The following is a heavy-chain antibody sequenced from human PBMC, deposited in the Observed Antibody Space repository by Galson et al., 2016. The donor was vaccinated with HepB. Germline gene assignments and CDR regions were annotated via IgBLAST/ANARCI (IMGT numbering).Heavy chain of an antibody. J-gene: IGHJ4*02. CDR1: GYTLITYH. CDR3: ARGTYSSPSPASFY. Sequence: SVKVSCKASGYTLITYHMHWVRQAPGQGLGWMGVINPGGGSTSYGHKFQGRVTMTRDTSTSTVYMELSSLRSEDTAVYYCARGTYSSPSPASFYWGQGTLDTVSS. D-gene: IGHD6-6*01. V-gene: IGHV1-46*01. CDR2: INPGGGST.